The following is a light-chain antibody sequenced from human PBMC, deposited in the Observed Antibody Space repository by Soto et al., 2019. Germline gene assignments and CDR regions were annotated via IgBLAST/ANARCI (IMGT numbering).Light chain of an antibody. Sequence: QSVVTQPPSVSEAPGQRVTISCTGSSSNIGAVYEAHWYQQVPGTAPKLLIYENNNRPSGVPDRFSGSKSGTSASLAITGLQAEDEAEYYCQSYDSSLSGYVFGTGTKVTVL. CDR2: ENN. CDR3: QSYDSSLSGYV. J-gene: IGLJ1*01. V-gene: IGLV1-40*01. CDR1: SSNIGAVYE.